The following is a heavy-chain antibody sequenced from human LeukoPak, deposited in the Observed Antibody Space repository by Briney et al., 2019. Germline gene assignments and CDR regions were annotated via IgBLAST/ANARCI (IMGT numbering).Heavy chain of an antibody. CDR1: GASISNSDRY. CDR3: ARDFGSGREEGWFDP. CDR2: IYHSGST. Sequence: PSETLSLTCTVSGASISNSDRYWSWIRQPPGKGLEWIGYIYHSGSTNYNPSLKSRVTISVDTSKIQFSLNLTSVTAADTAVYYCARDFGSGREEGWFDPWGQGTLVTVSS. D-gene: IGHD3-3*01. J-gene: IGHJ5*02. V-gene: IGHV4-61*08.